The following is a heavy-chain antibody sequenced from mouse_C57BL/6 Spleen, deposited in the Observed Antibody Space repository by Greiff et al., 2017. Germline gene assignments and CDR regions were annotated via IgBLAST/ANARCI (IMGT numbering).Heavy chain of an antibody. J-gene: IGHJ3*01. CDR3: ARSWEDWFAY. V-gene: IGHV1-69*01. D-gene: IGHD4-1*01. CDR2: IDPSDSYT. Sequence: QVQLKQPGAELVMPGASVKLSCKASGYTFTSYWRHWVKQRPGQGLEWIGEIDPSDSYTNYNQKFKGKSTLTVDKSSSTAYMQLSSLTSEDSAVYYCARSWEDWFAYWGQGTLVTVSA. CDR1: GYTFTSYW.